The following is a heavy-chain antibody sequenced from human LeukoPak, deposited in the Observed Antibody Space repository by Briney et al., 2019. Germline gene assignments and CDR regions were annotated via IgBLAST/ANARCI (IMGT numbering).Heavy chain of an antibody. CDR3: ARESRGYSYGSASHNYYYYYYMDV. V-gene: IGHV3-23*01. J-gene: IGHJ6*03. Sequence: GGSLRLSCVASGFTFNKYSMNWVRQAPGKGLEWVSAIIGSGNSTYHADSVKGRFTISRDNSKNTLYLQMNSLRAEDTAVYYCARESRGYSYGSASHNYYYYYYMDVWGKGTTVTVSS. CDR2: IIGSGNST. D-gene: IGHD5-18*01. CDR1: GFTFNKYS.